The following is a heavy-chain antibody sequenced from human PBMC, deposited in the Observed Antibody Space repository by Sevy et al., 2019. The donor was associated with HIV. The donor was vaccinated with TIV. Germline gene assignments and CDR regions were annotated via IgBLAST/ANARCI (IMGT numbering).Heavy chain of an antibody. CDR1: GFTFHTYW. CDR3: ARRYFDY. J-gene: IGHJ4*02. Sequence: GGSLRLSCAASGFTFHTYWMQWVRQAPGKGLEWVANIRQDGNEIYYADSVKGRFTISRDNAMQSLYLEMNNLRVEDSGIYYCARRYFDYWGQGTLVTVSS. CDR2: IRQDGNEI. V-gene: IGHV3-7*01.